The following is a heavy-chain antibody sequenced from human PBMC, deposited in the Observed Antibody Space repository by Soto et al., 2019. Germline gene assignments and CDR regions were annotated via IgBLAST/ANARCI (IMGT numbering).Heavy chain of an antibody. J-gene: IGHJ4*02. D-gene: IGHD3-10*01. CDR3: ARDSLLWFGHSTYYFDY. CDR1: XXXXXSYA. Sequence: QVQLVQSXAXXKKPGSXVXXXXXXXXXXXXSYAISWVRQAPGQGLEWMGGIIPIFGTANYAQKFQGRVTITADESTSTAYMELSSLRSEDTAVYYCARDSLLWFGHSTYYFDYWGQGTLVTVSS. CDR2: IIPIFGTA. V-gene: IGHV1-69*01.